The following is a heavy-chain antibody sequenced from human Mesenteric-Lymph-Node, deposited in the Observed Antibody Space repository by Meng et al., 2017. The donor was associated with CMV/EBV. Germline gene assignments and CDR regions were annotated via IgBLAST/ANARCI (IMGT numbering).Heavy chain of an antibody. CDR1: GYTCTGNY. V-gene: IGHV1-2*02. J-gene: IGHJ6*02. D-gene: IGHD6-19*01. CDR3: VKLYSSDMDV. CDR2: INLNNGIR. Sequence: SCKASGYTCTGNYMHWVRQAPGQGFEWMGWINLNNGIRKYAQKFQGRVTMTRDTSISTGYMELSSLRSDDTAVYYCVKLYSSDMDVWGQGTTVTVSS.